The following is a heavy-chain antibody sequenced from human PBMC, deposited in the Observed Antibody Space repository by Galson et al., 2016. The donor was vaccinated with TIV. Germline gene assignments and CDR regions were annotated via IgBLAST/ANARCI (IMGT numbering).Heavy chain of an antibody. V-gene: IGHV1-8*01. CDR3: ARWGWLPI. Sequence: SVKVSCKASGYTLTSYDINWVRQATGQGLEWMGWMNPNSGKTDYAQKFQGRVTMTRNTSISTAYMELSSLRSEDTAVYYCARWGWLPIWGQGTLVTVSS. CDR2: MNPNSGKT. D-gene: IGHD3-16*01. J-gene: IGHJ4*02. CDR1: GYTLTSYD.